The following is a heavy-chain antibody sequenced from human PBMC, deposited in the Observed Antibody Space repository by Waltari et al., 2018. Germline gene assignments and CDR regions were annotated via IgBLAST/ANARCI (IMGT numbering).Heavy chain of an antibody. CDR3: ARDVKGEGSGGSSVTLDY. Sequence: QVQLVQSGAEVKKPGSSVKVSCKASGGTFSSYAISWVRQAPGQGLEWMGGIIPIFGTANYAQKFQGRVTITADESTSTAYMELSSLRSEDTAVYYCARDVKGEGSGGSSVTLDYWGQGTLVTVSS. CDR2: IIPIFGTA. J-gene: IGHJ4*02. V-gene: IGHV1-69*13. D-gene: IGHD2-15*01. CDR1: GGTFSSYA.